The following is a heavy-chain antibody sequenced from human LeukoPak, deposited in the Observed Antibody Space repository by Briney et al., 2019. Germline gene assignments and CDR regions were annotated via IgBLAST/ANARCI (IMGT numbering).Heavy chain of an antibody. CDR3: ARDAGYSSGWVVGY. Sequence: PGGSLRLSCTVSGFAFGSEAMSWVRQSPARGLEWVASISPGGGTTYYADFVKGRFTISRDNSKNTLYLQMNSLRAEDTAVYYCARDAGYSSGWVVGYWGQGTLVTVSS. D-gene: IGHD6-19*01. CDR2: ISPGGGTT. CDR1: GFAFGSEA. V-gene: IGHV3-23*01. J-gene: IGHJ4*02.